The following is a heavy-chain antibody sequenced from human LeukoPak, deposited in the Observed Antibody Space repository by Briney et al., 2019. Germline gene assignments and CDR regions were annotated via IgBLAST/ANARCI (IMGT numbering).Heavy chain of an antibody. D-gene: IGHD6-13*01. CDR1: GFIVSSDY. CDR3: AREDSSSWLALDY. V-gene: IGHV3-53*01. CDR2: TYSGGST. Sequence: GGSLRLSCAVSGFIVSSDYMNWVRQAPGKGLEWVSITYSGGSTYYADSVKGRFTISRDNSKNTLYLQMNNLRVEDTALYYCAREDSSSWLALDYWGQRTLVTVSS. J-gene: IGHJ4*02.